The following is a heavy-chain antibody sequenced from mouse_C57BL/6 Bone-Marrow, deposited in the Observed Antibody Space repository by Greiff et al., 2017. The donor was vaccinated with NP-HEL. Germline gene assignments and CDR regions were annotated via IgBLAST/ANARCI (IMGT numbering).Heavy chain of an antibody. D-gene: IGHD1-1*01. Sequence: VQLQQSVAELVRPGASVKLSCTASGFNIKNTYMHWVKQRPEQGLEWIGRIDPANGTTTYAPKFQGKATITADTSSNTAYLQLSSLTSEDTAIYYCSRWDYYYGSPPFDYWGQGTTLTVSS. CDR2: IDPANGTT. CDR3: SRWDYYYGSPPFDY. J-gene: IGHJ2*01. CDR1: GFNIKNTY. V-gene: IGHV14-3*01.